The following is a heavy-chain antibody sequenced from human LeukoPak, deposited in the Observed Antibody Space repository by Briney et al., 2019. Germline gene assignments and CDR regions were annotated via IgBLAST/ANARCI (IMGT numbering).Heavy chain of an antibody. CDR3: AKVNTSDIVATDAFDI. V-gene: IGHV3-30*18. Sequence: GGSLRLSCAASGFTFSSYGMHWVRQAPGKGLEWVAVISYDGSNKYYADSVKGRFTISRDNSKNTLYLQMNSLRAEDTAVYYCAKVNTSDIVATDAFDIWGQGTMVTVSS. D-gene: IGHD5-12*01. J-gene: IGHJ3*02. CDR2: ISYDGSNK. CDR1: GFTFSSYG.